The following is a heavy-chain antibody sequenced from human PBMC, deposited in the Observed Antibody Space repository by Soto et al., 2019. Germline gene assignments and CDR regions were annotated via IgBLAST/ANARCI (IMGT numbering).Heavy chain of an antibody. D-gene: IGHD3-10*01. Sequence: EVQLLESGGGLVQPGGSLRLSCAASGFTFSSFAMSWVRQAPGKGLEWVSAISASGDGTYYADSVKGRFTISRDNSKNTLYLQMSSLRAEDTAVYYCAKVDGLLGFELDAGGQGTLVTVSS. CDR3: AKVDGLLGFELDA. CDR2: ISASGDGT. V-gene: IGHV3-23*01. CDR1: GFTFSSFA. J-gene: IGHJ5*02.